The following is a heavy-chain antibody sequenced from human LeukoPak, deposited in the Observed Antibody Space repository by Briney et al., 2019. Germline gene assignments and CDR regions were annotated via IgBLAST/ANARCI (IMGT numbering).Heavy chain of an antibody. CDR1: GFTFTSSA. J-gene: IGHJ4*02. D-gene: IGHD2/OR15-2a*01. CDR2: IVIGSGNT. CDR3: AARGIRSMTSDY. Sequence: GTSVKVSCKASGFTFTSSAMQWVRQARGQRLEWVGWIVIGSGNTNYAQKFQERVTITRDMSTSTAYMELSSLRSEDTAVYYCAARGIRSMTSDYWGQGTLVTVSS. V-gene: IGHV1-58*02.